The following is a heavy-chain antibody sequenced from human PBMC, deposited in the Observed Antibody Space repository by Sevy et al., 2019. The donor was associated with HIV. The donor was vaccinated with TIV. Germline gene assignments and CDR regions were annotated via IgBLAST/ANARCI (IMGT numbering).Heavy chain of an antibody. CDR3: TSYGTLYNWFDP. CDR2: MNPNSGNT. V-gene: IGHV1-8*01. CDR1: GYTFTSYD. D-gene: IGHD3-10*01. J-gene: IGHJ5*02. Sequence: ASVKVSCKASGYTFTSYDINWVRQATGQGLEWMGWMNPNSGNTGYAQKFQGRVTMTRNTSISTAYMELSSLRSEDTAVYYCTSYGTLYNWFDPWGQGTLVTVSS.